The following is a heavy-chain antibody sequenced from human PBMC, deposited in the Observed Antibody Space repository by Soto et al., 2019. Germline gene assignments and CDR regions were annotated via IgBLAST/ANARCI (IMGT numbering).Heavy chain of an antibody. CDR1: GYTFTTYA. D-gene: IGHD3-3*01. CDR3: ARTSGYYFFDY. Sequence: QVQLVQSGAEVKKPGASVKVSCKASGYTFTTYAMHWVRQAPGQRLEWMGWINAGNGNTKYSQKFQGRVTITRDSSASTAYMELSSLRSEDTAVYYCARTSGYYFFDYWGQGTLVTVSS. V-gene: IGHV1-3*01. CDR2: INAGNGNT. J-gene: IGHJ4*02.